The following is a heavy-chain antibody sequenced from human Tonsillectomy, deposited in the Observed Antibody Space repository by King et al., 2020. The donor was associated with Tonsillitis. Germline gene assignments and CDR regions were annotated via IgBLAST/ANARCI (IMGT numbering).Heavy chain of an antibody. D-gene: IGHD3-10*01. Sequence: QLQLQESGPGLVKPSQTLSLTCTVSGGSISSGGYYWSCIRQHPGKGLEWIVYIYDSGSTYYNPSLKSRVTISVDTSKNQFPLKLSSVTAADTAVYYCARGRDYYGMDVWGQGTTVTVSS. CDR3: ARGRDYYGMDV. V-gene: IGHV4-31*03. J-gene: IGHJ6*02. CDR2: IYDSGST. CDR1: GGSISSGGYY.